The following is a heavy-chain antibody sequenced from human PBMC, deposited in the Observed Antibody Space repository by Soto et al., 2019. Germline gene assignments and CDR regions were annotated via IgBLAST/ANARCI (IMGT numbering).Heavy chain of an antibody. D-gene: IGHD2-15*01. CDR2: VSPYNGNT. CDR1: ASAFTSYG. J-gene: IGHJ5*02. V-gene: IGHV1-18*01. Sequence: QGQLVQSGTEVKQLGASVKVSCKTSASAFTSYGINWVRQAPGQGLEWMGWVSPYNGNTHYSQKFQDRVTMTTDPATNTVFMELRSLTSDDTAMYYCARARNTVLVVAGGWFDPWGQGTLVTVSS. CDR3: ARARNTVLVVAGGWFDP.